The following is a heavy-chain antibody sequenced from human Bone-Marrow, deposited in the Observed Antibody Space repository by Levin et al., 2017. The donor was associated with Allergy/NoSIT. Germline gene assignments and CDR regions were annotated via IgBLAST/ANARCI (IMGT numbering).Heavy chain of an antibody. Sequence: GGSLRLSCKGSGYSFSNHWISWVRQMPGKGLEWMGRIDPSESYTNYSPSFQGHVTISADKSISTAYLQWSSLKASDTAMYYCETGGYIVPAGGHAEYFDIWGRGTLVTVSS. V-gene: IGHV5-10-1*01. J-gene: IGHJ2*01. CDR2: IDPSESYT. CDR3: ETGGYIVPAGGHAEYFDI. CDR1: GYSFSNHW. D-gene: IGHD2-2*01.